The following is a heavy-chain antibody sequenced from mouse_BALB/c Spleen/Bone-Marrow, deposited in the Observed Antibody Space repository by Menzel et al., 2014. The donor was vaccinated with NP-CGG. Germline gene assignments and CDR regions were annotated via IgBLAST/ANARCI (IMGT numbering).Heavy chain of an antibody. J-gene: IGHJ4*01. CDR3: ATGYYAMDS. CDR2: INPTSGYT. Sequence: VQLQQSGAELAKPGASVKMSCKASGYTFTSYWMHWVKQRPGQGLEWIGYINPTSGYTEYNQKFKDKATLTADKSSSTAYMQLGSLTSEDSAVYYCATGYYAMDSWGQGSSVTGSS. V-gene: IGHV1-7*01. CDR1: GYTFTSYW.